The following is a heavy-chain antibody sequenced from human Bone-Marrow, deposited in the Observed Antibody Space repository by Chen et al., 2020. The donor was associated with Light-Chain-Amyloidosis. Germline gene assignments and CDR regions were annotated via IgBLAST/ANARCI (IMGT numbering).Heavy chain of an antibody. CDR3: ANTGGAVNPYFYYYYMDV. Sequence: EVLVLVFWGGLLQPGVSLRGFCAAFGITFSSSGMNRVRQAPGKGLEWVSSISGRGGSTYYADSVKGRFTISRDNSKNTLYLQMNSLRAEDTAVYYCANTGGAVNPYFYYYYMDVWGRGTTVTVSS. J-gene: IGHJ6*03. D-gene: IGHD3-10*01. CDR2: ISGRGGST. CDR1: GITFSSSG. V-gene: IGHV3-23*01.